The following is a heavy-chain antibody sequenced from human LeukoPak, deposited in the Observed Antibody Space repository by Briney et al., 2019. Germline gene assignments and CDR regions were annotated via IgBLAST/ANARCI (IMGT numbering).Heavy chain of an antibody. CDR2: IYYSGDT. CDR3: VRGPYGASISKWFDP. CDR1: RGSISGYS. Sequence: SETLSLTCTVSRGSISGYSWSWIRQSPGGGLEWIGYIYYSGDTAYNPSLRSRVTLSVDTSKNQFSLQLRSVTTADTAVYYCVRGPYGASISKWFDPWGQGTLVTVSS. D-gene: IGHD4/OR15-4a*01. J-gene: IGHJ5*02. V-gene: IGHV4-59*01.